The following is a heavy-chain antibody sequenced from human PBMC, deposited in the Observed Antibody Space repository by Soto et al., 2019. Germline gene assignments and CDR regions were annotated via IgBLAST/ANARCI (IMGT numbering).Heavy chain of an antibody. CDR3: ARGTDGPGHYYYYMDV. CDR1: GGSISSYY. J-gene: IGHJ6*03. Sequence: SETLSLTCTVSGGSISSYYWSWIRQPPGKGLEWIGYIYYSGSTNYNPSLKSRVTISVDTSKNQFSLKLSSVTAADTAVYYCARGTDGPGHYYYYMDVWGKGTTVTVSS. V-gene: IGHV4-59*01. CDR2: IYYSGST.